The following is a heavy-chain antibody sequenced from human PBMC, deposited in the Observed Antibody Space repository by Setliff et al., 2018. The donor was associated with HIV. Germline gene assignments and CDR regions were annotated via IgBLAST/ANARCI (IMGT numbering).Heavy chain of an antibody. CDR1: GGPISSYY. D-gene: IGHD3-3*01. CDR2: FYYSGAT. Sequence: PSETLSLTCNVSGGPISSYYWTWIRQPPGRGLEWIGYFYYSGATNYNPSLKSPVTISADMSKNQLSLKLSSVIAADTAVYYCARIFGDQGYYYGMDVWGQGTTVTVSS. V-gene: IGHV4-59*01. J-gene: IGHJ6*02. CDR3: ARIFGDQGYYYGMDV.